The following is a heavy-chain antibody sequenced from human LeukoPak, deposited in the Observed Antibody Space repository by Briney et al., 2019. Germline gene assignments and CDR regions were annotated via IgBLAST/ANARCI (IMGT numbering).Heavy chain of an antibody. V-gene: IGHV3-7*01. CDR2: IKQDGSAK. J-gene: IGHJ4*02. CDR3: AGGQGFLIDY. Sequence: GGSLRLSCAASEFTFSSYWMSWVRQAPGKGLEWVANIKQDGSAKYYVDSVKGRLTISRDNAKSLLYLQMNSLRAEDAAVYYCAGGQGFLIDYWGQGTLVTVSS. D-gene: IGHD3-3*01. CDR1: EFTFSSYW.